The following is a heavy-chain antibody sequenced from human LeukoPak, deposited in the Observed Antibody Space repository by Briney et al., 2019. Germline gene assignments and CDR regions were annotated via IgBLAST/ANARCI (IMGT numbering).Heavy chain of an antibody. V-gene: IGHV3-23*01. CDR1: VLTGKSCD. Sequence: GGCLILSCADSVLTGKSCDMTWGRQAPGKWMEWVSSISDSGSSTYYADSVKGRFTISRDNSKNTLYLQMNSLRAEDTALYYCAKDMGPGHANPWFGGRPDYWGQGTLVTVSS. J-gene: IGHJ4*02. D-gene: IGHD3-10*01. CDR2: ISDSGSST. CDR3: AKDMGPGHANPWFGGRPDY.